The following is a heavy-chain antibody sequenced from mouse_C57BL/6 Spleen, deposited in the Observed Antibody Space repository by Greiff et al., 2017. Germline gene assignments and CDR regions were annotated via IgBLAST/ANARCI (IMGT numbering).Heavy chain of an antibody. Sequence: EVKLQESGPELVKPGASVKIPCKASGYTFTDYNMDWVKQSHGKSLEWIGDINPNNGGTIYNQKFKGKATLTVDKSSSTAYMELRSLTSEDTAVYYCARDEYYYGSSYGWYFDVSGTGTTVTVSS. CDR3: ARDEYYYGSSYGWYFDV. CDR1: GYTFTDYN. D-gene: IGHD1-1*01. V-gene: IGHV1-18*01. J-gene: IGHJ1*03. CDR2: INPNNGGT.